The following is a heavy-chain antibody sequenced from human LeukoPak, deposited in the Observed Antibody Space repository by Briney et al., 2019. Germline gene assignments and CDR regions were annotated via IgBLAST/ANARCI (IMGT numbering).Heavy chain of an antibody. Sequence: SGGSLRLSCAASGFTFSSYAMSWVRQAPGKGLEWVSAISGSGGSTYYADSVKGRFTISRDNSKNTLYLQMNSLRSEDTAVYYCARAIQPRPDGAFDIWGQGTMVTVSS. V-gene: IGHV3-23*01. D-gene: IGHD1-1*01. CDR1: GFTFSSYA. CDR3: ARAIQPRPDGAFDI. J-gene: IGHJ3*02. CDR2: ISGSGGST.